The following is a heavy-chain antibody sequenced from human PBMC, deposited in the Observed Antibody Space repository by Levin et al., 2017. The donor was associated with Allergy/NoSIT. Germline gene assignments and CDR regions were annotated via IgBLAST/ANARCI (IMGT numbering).Heavy chain of an antibody. V-gene: IGHV3-23*01. D-gene: IGHD4-23*01. Sequence: GGSLRLSCAASGFTFRSYAMNWVRQAPGKGLEWVSAISGSGGSTYYPDSVKGRFTISRDNSKSTLYLQMNSLRAEDTAVYYCARETPGFPDYWGQGTLVTVSS. CDR3: ARETPGFPDY. CDR1: GFTFRSYA. CDR2: ISGSGGST. J-gene: IGHJ4*02.